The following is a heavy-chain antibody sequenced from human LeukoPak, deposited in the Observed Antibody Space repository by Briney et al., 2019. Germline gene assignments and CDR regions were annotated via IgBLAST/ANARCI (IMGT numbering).Heavy chain of an antibody. CDR3: ARDQPIGYNYGYPFDN. CDR1: GFTFSDYY. Sequence: GGSLRLSCAASGFTFSDYYMSWVRQAPGKGLEWVSYISSSGSTIYYADSVKGRFTISRDNAKNSLYLQMNNLRVEDTAVYYCARDQPIGYNYGYPFDNWGQGTLVTVSS. J-gene: IGHJ4*02. CDR2: ISSSGSTI. D-gene: IGHD5-18*01. V-gene: IGHV3-11*04.